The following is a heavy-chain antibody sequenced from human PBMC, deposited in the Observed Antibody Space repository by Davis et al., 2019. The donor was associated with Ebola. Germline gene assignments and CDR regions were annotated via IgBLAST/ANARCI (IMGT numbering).Heavy chain of an antibody. V-gene: IGHV3-11*01. CDR2: ISSSGSTI. D-gene: IGHD1-26*01. J-gene: IGHJ6*02. CDR3: ARALIVGRYYYYGMDV. CDR1: GFTFSDYY. Sequence: GESLKISCAASGFTFSDYYMSWIRQAPGKGLAWVSYISSSGSTIYYADSVKGRFTISRDNAKNSLYLQMNSLRAEDTAVYYCARALIVGRYYYYGMDVWGQGTTVTVSS.